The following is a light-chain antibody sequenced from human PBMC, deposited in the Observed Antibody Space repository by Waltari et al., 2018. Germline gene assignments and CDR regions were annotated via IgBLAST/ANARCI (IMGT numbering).Light chain of an antibody. CDR1: QDISNN. J-gene: IGKJ2*01. Sequence: DIQMTHSPHSLFASVGNSVTITCGASQDISNNLNWYQQKPGKAPDLLIFAVFTLHSGVPSRFSGSGSGTEFTLTISSLQPEDSATYYCQQCDTIPMYAFGQGTKLEI. CDR2: AVF. V-gene: IGKV1-39*01. CDR3: QQCDTIPMYA.